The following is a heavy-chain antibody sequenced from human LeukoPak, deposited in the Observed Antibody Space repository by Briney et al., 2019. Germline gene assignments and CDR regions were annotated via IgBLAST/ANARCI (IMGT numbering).Heavy chain of an antibody. CDR2: MFYSGSP. D-gene: IGHD1-14*01. CDR3: ARDITQAPDFDY. J-gene: IGHJ4*02. Sequence: SETLSLTCTVSGGSISSTSYYWGWVRQPPGKGLEWIGSMFYSGSPYYNPSLKSRVTISVDMSKKQFSLKLSSVTAGDTAVYYCARDITQAPDFDYWGQGTLVTVSS. CDR1: GGSISSTSYY. V-gene: IGHV4-39*02.